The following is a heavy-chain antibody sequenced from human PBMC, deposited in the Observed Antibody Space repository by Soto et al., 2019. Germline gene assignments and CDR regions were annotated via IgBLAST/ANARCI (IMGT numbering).Heavy chain of an antibody. Sequence: VQLVESGGALVEPGRSLRLSCTASGFTFDNYAMYWVRQRPGKGLEWVSSITWDSGSLAYAASVKGRFTISRDNAKKSLFLEMNDLRVEDTAVYHCVKSKFSSSWKGALDYWGQGTLVSVSS. CDR3: VKSKFSSSWKGALDY. CDR1: GFTFDNYA. V-gene: IGHV3-9*01. CDR2: ITWDSGSL. J-gene: IGHJ4*02. D-gene: IGHD6-13*01.